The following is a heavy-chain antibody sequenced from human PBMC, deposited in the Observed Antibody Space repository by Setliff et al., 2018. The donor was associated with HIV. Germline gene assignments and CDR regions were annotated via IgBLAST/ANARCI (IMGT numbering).Heavy chain of an antibody. Sequence: PSETLSLTCTVSGGSISSYYWSWIRQPPGKGLEWIGYIYYSGSTNYNPSLKSRVTISVDTSTSKNEFSLKLTSVTAADTAVYYCVRGAYYNFWSGYSAGGGSLGPWGQGTLVTVSS. CDR1: GGSISSYY. D-gene: IGHD3-3*01. CDR3: VRGAYYNFWSGYSAGGGSLGP. CDR2: IYYSGST. V-gene: IGHV4-59*01. J-gene: IGHJ5*02.